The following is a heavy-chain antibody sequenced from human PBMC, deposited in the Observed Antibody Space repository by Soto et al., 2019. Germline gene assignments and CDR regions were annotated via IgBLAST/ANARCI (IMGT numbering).Heavy chain of an antibody. CDR1: WGPINSPDYY. CDR2: LYFNGGP. V-gene: IGHV4-30-4*01. J-gene: IGHJ5*02. CDR3: ARGISKYSSWYEPHTWLDA. D-gene: IGHD6-13*01. Sequence: SETLSLTCSVSWGPINSPDYYRTWIRQSPGKGLEWIGYLYFNGGPQYNPSLRTPISMSLDTSKKHFSLKMRSVTGADTAVYYCARGISKYSSWYEPHTWLDAWGKGALVTVSS.